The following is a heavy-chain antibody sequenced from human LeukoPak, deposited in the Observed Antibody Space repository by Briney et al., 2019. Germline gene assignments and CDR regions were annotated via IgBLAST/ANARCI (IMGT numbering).Heavy chain of an antibody. V-gene: IGHV4-39*07. D-gene: IGHD3-3*01. CDR3: ARGGPGTYYDFWSGYYRNWFDP. CDR2: IYYSGST. J-gene: IGHJ5*02. CDR1: GGSISSDSYY. Sequence: SETLSLTCTVSGGSISSDSYYWAWIRQPPGKGLEWIASIYYSGSTYYNPSLKSRVTISVDTSKNQFSLKLSSVTAADTAVYYCARGGPGTYYDFWSGYYRNWFDPWGQGTLVTVSS.